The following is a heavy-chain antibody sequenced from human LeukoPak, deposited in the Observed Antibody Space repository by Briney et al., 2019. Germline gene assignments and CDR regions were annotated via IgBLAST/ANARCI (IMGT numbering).Heavy chain of an antibody. CDR1: GFTFTNYY. CDR3: ATDGGNHNFDY. V-gene: IGHV1-2*06. J-gene: IGHJ4*02. D-gene: IGHD1-14*01. Sequence: GASVKVSCKASGFTFTNYYLHWVRQAPGQGLEWMGRIILNNGATNYAQKFQGRVTLTRDTSISTAYMELSRQPSDDTAVYYCATDGGNHNFDYWGQGTLVTVSS. CDR2: IILNNGAT.